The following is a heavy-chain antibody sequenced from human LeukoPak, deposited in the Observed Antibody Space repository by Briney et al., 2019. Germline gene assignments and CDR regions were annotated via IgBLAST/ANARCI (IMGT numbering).Heavy chain of an antibody. CDR1: GGSVSSGSYY. CDR2: IYYSGST. CDR3: ARDAKGDLPAFDI. J-gene: IGHJ3*02. Sequence: NPSETLSLTCTVSGGSVSSGSYYWSWIRQPPGKGLEWIGYIYYSGSTNYNPSLKSRVTISVDTSKNQFSLKLSSVTAADTAVYYCARDAKGDLPAFDIWGQGTMVTVSS. V-gene: IGHV4-61*01.